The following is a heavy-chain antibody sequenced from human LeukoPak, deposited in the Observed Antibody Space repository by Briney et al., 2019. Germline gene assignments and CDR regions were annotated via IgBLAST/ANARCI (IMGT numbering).Heavy chain of an antibody. CDR2: ISAYNGNT. CDR3: ATNENWGTDLHFDY. D-gene: IGHD7-27*01. V-gene: IGHV1-18*01. J-gene: IGHJ4*02. Sequence: ASVKVSCKASGYTFTSYGISWVRQAPGQGLEWMGWISAYNGNTNYAQKLQGRVTMTTDTSTSTACMELRSLRPDDTAVYYCATNENWGTDLHFDYWGQGTLVTVSS. CDR1: GYTFTSYG.